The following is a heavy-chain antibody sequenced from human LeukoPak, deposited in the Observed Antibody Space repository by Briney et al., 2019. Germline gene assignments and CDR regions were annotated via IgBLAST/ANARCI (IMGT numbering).Heavy chain of an antibody. V-gene: IGHV3-48*03. CDR1: GFTFSTYE. J-gene: IGHJ4*02. D-gene: IGHD1-1*01. CDR3: ARNINWSNDF. CDR2: ISSSGSTI. Sequence: GGSLRLSCAASGFTFSTYEINWVRQAPGKGLEWVSYISSSGSTIYYADSVKGRFTISRDNAKNSLYLQMDSLRAEDTAFYYCARNINWSNDFWGQGTLVTVSS.